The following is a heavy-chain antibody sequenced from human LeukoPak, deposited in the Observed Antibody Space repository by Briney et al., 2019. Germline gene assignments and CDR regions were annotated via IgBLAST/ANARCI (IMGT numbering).Heavy chain of an antibody. V-gene: IGHV4-34*01. CDR3: ARRYSSSWYYRPSWFDP. Sequence: SETLSLTCAVYGGSFSGYYWSWIRQPPGKGLEWIGEINHSGSTNYNPSLKSRVTISVDTSKDQFSLKLSSVTAADTAVYYCARRYSSSWYYRPSWFDPWGQGTLVTVSS. D-gene: IGHD6-13*01. J-gene: IGHJ5*02. CDR2: INHSGST. CDR1: GGSFSGYY.